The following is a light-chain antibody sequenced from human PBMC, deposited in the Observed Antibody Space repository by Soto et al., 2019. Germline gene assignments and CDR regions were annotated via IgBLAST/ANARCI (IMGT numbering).Light chain of an antibody. CDR2: DAP. CDR1: QSVSSSY. J-gene: IGKJ2*01. V-gene: IGKV3-20*01. CDR3: QQYGSSPPYS. Sequence: EIVLTQSPGTLSLSPGERATLSCRASQSVSSSYLAWYQQKPGQAPRLLLYDAPSRATGIPDRLSGSGSGTYFTLTISRLEPEDFAVYYCQQYGSSPPYSFGQGTKLEIK.